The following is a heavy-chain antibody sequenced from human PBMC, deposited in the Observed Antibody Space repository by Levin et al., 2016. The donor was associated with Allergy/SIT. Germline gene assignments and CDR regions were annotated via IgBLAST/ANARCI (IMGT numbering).Heavy chain of an antibody. D-gene: IGHD3-10*01. V-gene: IGHV3-33*01. CDR3: ARDSLPWFGTERGYGMDV. CDR2: IWYDGSNK. J-gene: IGHJ6*02. Sequence: WIRQPPGKGLEWVAVIWYDGSNKYYADSVKGRFTISRDNSKNTLYLQMNSLRAEDTAVYYCARDSLPWFGTERGYGMDVWGQGTTVTVSS.